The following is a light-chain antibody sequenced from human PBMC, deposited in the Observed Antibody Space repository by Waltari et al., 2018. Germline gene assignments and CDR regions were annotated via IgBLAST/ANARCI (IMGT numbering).Light chain of an antibody. J-gene: IGKJ5*01. CDR1: QDINIW. V-gene: IGKV1D-12*01. CDR2: EAT. CDR3: QQANSFPRT. Sequence: DIQMTQSPSSVSASIGDRVTITCRASQDINIWLAWYQQKPGRAPQVFIFEATRLQSGVPSRFSGSGSVTEFTLTISSLQPEDFATYYCQQANSFPRTFGQGTRLEIK.